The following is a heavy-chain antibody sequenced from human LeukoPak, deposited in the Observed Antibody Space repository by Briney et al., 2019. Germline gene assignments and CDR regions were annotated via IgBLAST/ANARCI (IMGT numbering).Heavy chain of an antibody. CDR2: INSDGSST. CDR1: GFTFSSYW. V-gene: IGHV3-74*01. D-gene: IGHD2-15*01. CDR3: ATMYCSGGSCYSSTNFDY. J-gene: IGHJ4*02. Sequence: GGSLRLSCAASGFTFSSYWMHWVRQAPGKGLVWVSRINSDGSSTSYADSVKGRFTISRGNAKNTLYLQMNSLRAEDTAVYYCATMYCSGGSCYSSTNFDYWGQGTLVTVSS.